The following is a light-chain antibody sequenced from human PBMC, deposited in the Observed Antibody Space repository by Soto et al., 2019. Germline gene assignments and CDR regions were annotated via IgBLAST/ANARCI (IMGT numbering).Light chain of an antibody. CDR2: GNS. Sequence: QAVVTQPPSVSGAPGQRVTISCTGSSSNIGAGYDVHWYQQLPGTAPKLLIYGNSNRPSGVPDRFSGSKSGTSASLAITGLQAEDEADYYCQSYDSSLSWVFGGGTKLTVL. J-gene: IGLJ3*02. CDR1: SSNIGAGYD. V-gene: IGLV1-40*01. CDR3: QSYDSSLSWV.